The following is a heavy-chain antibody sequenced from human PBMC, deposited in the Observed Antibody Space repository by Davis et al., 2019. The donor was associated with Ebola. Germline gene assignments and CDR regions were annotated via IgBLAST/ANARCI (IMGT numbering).Heavy chain of an antibody. V-gene: IGHV1-69*04. D-gene: IGHD6-13*01. CDR2: IIPILGIA. Sequence: AASVKVSCKASGGTFSSYAISWVRQAPGQGLEWMGRIIPILGIANYAQKFQGRVTISADDSTSTAYMELSSLRSEDTAVYYCARSSSWYFDYGMDVWGQGTTVTVSS. J-gene: IGHJ6*02. CDR3: ARSSSWYFDYGMDV. CDR1: GGTFSSYA.